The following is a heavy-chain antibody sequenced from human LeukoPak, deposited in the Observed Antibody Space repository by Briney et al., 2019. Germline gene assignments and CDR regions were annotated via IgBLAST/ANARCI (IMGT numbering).Heavy chain of an antibody. CDR1: GGSIRRYY. CDR3: ARHVWVAPPGRGAPYQFDY. D-gene: IGHD6-13*01. Sequence: SDTLSLTCSVSGGSIRRYYRRWIPRPPGEGLEGLRYIYYSGSTNHNPPLKRRVTISVDTSKNQFSLKLSSVTAEDTAVYYCARHVWVAPPGRGAPYQFDYWGQGNLVTVSS. CDR2: IYYSGST. V-gene: IGHV4-59*08. J-gene: IGHJ4*02.